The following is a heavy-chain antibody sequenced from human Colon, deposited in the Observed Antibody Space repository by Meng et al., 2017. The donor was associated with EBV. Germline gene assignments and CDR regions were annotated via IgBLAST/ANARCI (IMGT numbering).Heavy chain of an antibody. CDR2: IYHSGST. CDR3: ARGGYYSFDY. J-gene: IGHJ4*02. Sequence: QVQLLELGLGLVKTSEDLSLTCAVSGGSISSVYWLTWVRQSPGKGLEWIGEIYHSGSTNYSPSLKSRVTISLDKSKIQFSLKLTSVTAADTAVYYCARGGYYSFDYWGQRTLVTVSS. D-gene: IGHD5-18*01. V-gene: IGHV4-4*02. CDR1: GGSISSVYW.